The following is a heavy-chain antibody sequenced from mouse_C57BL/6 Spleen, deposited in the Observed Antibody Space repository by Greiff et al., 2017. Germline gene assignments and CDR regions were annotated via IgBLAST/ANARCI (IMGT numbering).Heavy chain of an antibody. D-gene: IGHD1-1*01. Sequence: VQLQQPGAELVRPGTSVKMSCKASGYTFTNYWIGWAKQRPGHGLEWIGDIYPGGGYTNYNEKFKGKATLTADKSSSTAYMQFSSLTSEDSAIYYCASRGDYYGSFDYWGQGTTLTVSS. V-gene: IGHV1-63*01. CDR2: IYPGGGYT. CDR3: ASRGDYYGSFDY. CDR1: GYTFTNYW. J-gene: IGHJ2*01.